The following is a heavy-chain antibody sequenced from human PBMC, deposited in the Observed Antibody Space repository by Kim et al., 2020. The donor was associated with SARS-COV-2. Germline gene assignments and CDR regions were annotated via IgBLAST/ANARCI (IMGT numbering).Heavy chain of an antibody. D-gene: IGHD2-15*01. Sequence: SVKVSCKVSGGTFSSYAISWVRQAPGQGLEWMGRIIPILGIANYAQKFPGRVTITADKSTSTAYMELSSLRSEDTAVYYCARPWVYCSGGSCYPYGMDVGGQGTTVTVSS. CDR2: IIPILGIA. J-gene: IGHJ6*02. CDR3: ARPWVYCSGGSCYPYGMDV. CDR1: GGTFSSYA. V-gene: IGHV1-69*04.